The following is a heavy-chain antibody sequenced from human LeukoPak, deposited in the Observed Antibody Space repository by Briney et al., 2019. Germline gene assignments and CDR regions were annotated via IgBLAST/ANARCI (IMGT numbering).Heavy chain of an antibody. J-gene: IGHJ4*02. CDR3: AKDPTQWYYFDY. D-gene: IGHD2-8*01. CDR1: GFTFSGSA. Sequence: GGSLRLSCAASGFTFSGSAMHWVRQAPGKGLEWVAVISYDGSNKYYADSVKGRFTISRDNSKNTLYLQMNSLRAEDTAIYHCAKDPTQWYYFDYWGQGTLVTVSS. CDR2: ISYDGSNK. V-gene: IGHV3-30*04.